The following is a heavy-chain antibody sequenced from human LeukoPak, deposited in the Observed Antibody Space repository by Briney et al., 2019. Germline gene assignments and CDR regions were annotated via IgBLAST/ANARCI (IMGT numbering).Heavy chain of an antibody. CDR2: IYTSGST. V-gene: IGHV4-61*02. CDR1: GGSISSGSYY. D-gene: IGHD6-13*01. Sequence: PSETLSLTCTVSGGSISSGSYYWSWIRQPAGKGLEWIGRIYTSGSTNYNPSLKSRVTISVDTSKNQFSLKLSSVTAADTAVYYCARATGYSSSWYKVSVGLYWLDPWGQGTLVTVSS. CDR3: ARATGYSSSWYKVSVGLYWLDP. J-gene: IGHJ5*02.